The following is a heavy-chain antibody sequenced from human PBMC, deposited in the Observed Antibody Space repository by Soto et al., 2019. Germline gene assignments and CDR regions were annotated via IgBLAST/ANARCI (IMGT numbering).Heavy chain of an antibody. J-gene: IGHJ6*02. D-gene: IGHD5-18*01. Sequence: ASETLSLTCSVSGGSIRSYYWSWIRQSPEKGLEWIGYFYHSGNSNYNPSLKSRVTISVDTSKNQLSLSLGSVTAADTAVYFCARISSVDPYGYVNGGLDVWGQGTTVTVSS. CDR2: FYHSGNS. CDR1: GGSIRSYY. V-gene: IGHV4-59*01. CDR3: ARISSVDPYGYVNGGLDV.